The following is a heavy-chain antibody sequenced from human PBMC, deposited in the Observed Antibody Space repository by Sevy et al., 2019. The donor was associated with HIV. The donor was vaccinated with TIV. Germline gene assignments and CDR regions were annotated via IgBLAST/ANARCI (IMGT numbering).Heavy chain of an antibody. D-gene: IGHD3-3*01. Sequence: GGSLRLSCAASGFTFSSYGMHWVRQAPGKGLEWVAVIWYDGSNKYYADSVKGRFTISRDNSKNKLYLQMNSLRAEDTAVYYCARDRGSGYYVLGIDYWGQGTLVTVSS. CDR2: IWYDGSNK. CDR3: ARDRGSGYYVLGIDY. CDR1: GFTFSSYG. V-gene: IGHV3-33*08. J-gene: IGHJ4*02.